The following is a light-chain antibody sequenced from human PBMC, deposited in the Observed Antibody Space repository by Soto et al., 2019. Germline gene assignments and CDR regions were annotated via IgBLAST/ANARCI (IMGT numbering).Light chain of an antibody. CDR1: SSDVGGYNY. J-gene: IGLJ2*01. Sequence: QSALTQPASVSGSPGQSITISCTGTSSDVGGYNYVSWYQQHPGKAPKLMIYDVSNRPSGVSNRFSGSKSGNTASLIISGLQAEDEDDYYCSSYTSDNTEVFGGGTKVTVL. CDR2: DVS. V-gene: IGLV2-14*01. CDR3: SSYTSDNTEV.